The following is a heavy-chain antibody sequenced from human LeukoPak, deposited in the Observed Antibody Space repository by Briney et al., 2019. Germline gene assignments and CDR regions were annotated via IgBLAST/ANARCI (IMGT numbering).Heavy chain of an antibody. CDR1: GYTFTSYD. D-gene: IGHD1-26*01. Sequence: ASVKVSCKTSGYTFTSYDIGWVRQAPGQGLEWMGWISPYNGNTNYAQRLQGRVTLTTDTSTSTAYMELRSLRSDDTAVYYCARWKMELQRNAFDFWGQGTVVTVSS. V-gene: IGHV1-18*01. J-gene: IGHJ3*01. CDR3: ARWKMELQRNAFDF. CDR2: ISPYNGNT.